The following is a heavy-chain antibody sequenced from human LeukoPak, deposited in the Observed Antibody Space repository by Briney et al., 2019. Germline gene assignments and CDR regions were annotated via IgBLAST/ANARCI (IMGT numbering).Heavy chain of an antibody. V-gene: IGHV4-4*07. J-gene: IGHJ4*02. D-gene: IGHD3-9*01. Sequence: PSETLSLTCTVSGGSISSYYWSWIRQPAGKGLEWIGRIYTSGSTNYNPSLKSRVTMSVDTSKNQFSLKLSSVTAADTAVYYSARGAYPVLRYFDWSQTYFDYWGQGTLVTVSS. CDR2: IYTSGST. CDR3: ARGAYPVLRYFDWSQTYFDY. CDR1: GGSISSYY.